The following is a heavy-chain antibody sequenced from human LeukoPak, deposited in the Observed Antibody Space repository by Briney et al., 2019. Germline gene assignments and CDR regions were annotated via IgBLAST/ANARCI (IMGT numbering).Heavy chain of an antibody. CDR1: GNYW. CDR3: VSFYGTY. Sequence: GGSLRLSCAASGNYWMHWVRQAPGKGLVWVSHINSDGSWTSYADSVKGRFTISKDNAKNTVYLQMNSLRAEGTAVYYCVSFYGTYWGRGTLVTVSS. J-gene: IGHJ4*02. CDR2: INSDGSWT. V-gene: IGHV3-74*01. D-gene: IGHD2/OR15-2a*01.